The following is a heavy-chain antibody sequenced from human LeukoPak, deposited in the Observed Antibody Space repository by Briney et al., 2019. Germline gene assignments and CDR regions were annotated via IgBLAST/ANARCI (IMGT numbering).Heavy chain of an antibody. Sequence: GASVKVSCKASGGTFSSYAISWVRQAPGQGLEWMGRIIPILGIANYAQKFQGRVTITADKSTSTAYMELSSLRSEDTAVYYCAVLVPPYWYFDLWGRGTLVTVSS. D-gene: IGHD2-15*01. CDR1: GGTFSSYA. V-gene: IGHV1-69*04. J-gene: IGHJ2*01. CDR3: AVLVPPYWYFDL. CDR2: IIPILGIA.